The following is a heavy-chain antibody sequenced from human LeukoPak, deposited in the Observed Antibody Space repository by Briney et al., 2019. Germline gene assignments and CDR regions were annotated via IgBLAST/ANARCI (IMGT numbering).Heavy chain of an antibody. CDR3: AKDRQLDWFDP. Sequence: GGSLRLSCAASGFTFSSYAMSWVRQAPGKGLEWVSTISGSGGSTYYADPVKGRFTISRDNSKNTLYLQMNSLRAEDTAVYYCAKDRQLDWFDPWGQGTLVTASS. V-gene: IGHV3-23*01. J-gene: IGHJ5*02. D-gene: IGHD6-19*01. CDR2: ISGSGGST. CDR1: GFTFSSYA.